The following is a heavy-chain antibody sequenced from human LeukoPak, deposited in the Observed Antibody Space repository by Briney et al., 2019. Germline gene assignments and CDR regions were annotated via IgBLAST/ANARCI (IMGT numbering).Heavy chain of an antibody. D-gene: IGHD5-18*01. CDR2: INHSGST. CDR1: GGSFSGYY. CDR3: ARGGSGYSYGPYYYYGMDV. Sequence: SETLSLTCAVYGGSFSGYYWSWIRQLPGKGLEWIGEINHSGSTNYNPSLKSRVTISVDTSKNQFSLKLSSVTAADTAVYYCARGGSGYSYGPYYYYGMDVWGQGTTVTVSS. V-gene: IGHV4-34*01. J-gene: IGHJ6*02.